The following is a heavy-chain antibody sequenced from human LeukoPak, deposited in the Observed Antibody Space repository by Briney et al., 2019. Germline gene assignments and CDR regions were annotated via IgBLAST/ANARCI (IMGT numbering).Heavy chain of an antibody. CDR3: ARDDYGGNSGLFDF. V-gene: IGHV1-18*01. D-gene: IGHD4-23*01. CDR1: GYTFSNYG. Sequence: ASVKVSCKTSGYTFSNYGISWVRQAPGQGLEWMGWGSGYNGNTKYAEKLQGTVTMTKDTSTSTAYMELRSLRSHDTAVFHCARDDYGGNSGLFDFWGQGTLVTVSS. CDR2: GSGYNGNT. J-gene: IGHJ4*02.